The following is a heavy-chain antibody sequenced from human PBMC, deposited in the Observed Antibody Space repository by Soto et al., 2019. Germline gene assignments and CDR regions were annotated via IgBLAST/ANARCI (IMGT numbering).Heavy chain of an antibody. CDR1: GFTFSSYG. D-gene: IGHD3-3*01. Sequence: GGSLRLSCAASGFTFSSYGMHWVRQAPGKGLEWVAVIWYDGSNKYYADSVKGRFTISRDNSKNTLYLQMNSLRAEDTAVYYCAREGEGAAEYYDFWSGYFTFDIWGQGTMVTVSS. CDR2: IWYDGSNK. J-gene: IGHJ3*02. V-gene: IGHV3-33*01. CDR3: AREGEGAAEYYDFWSGYFTFDI.